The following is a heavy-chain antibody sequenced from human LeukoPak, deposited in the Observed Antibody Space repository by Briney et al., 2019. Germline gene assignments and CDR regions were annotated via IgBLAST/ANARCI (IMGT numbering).Heavy chain of an antibody. CDR2: IIPIFGTA. CDR1: GGTFSSYA. CDR3: ARAGAIFGVVKHYYYYYMDV. Sequence: SSVKVSCKASGGTFSSYAISWVRQAPGQGLEWKGGIIPIFGTANYAQKFQGRVTITADESTSTAYMELSSLRSEDTAVYYCARAGAIFGVVKHYYYYYMDVWGKGTTVTVSS. V-gene: IGHV1-69*01. J-gene: IGHJ6*03. D-gene: IGHD3-3*01.